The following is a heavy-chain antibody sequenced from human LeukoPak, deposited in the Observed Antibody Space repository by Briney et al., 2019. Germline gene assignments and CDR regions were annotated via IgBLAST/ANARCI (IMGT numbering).Heavy chain of an antibody. J-gene: IGHJ4*02. V-gene: IGHV1-46*01. D-gene: IGHD2-2*01. Sequence: VALVKVSCKASGYVFASYYIHWMRQAPGQGLEWMGKINPSGGRTNYAQKFQDRVTLTSDTSTSTAYMDLSSLRFEDTAVYYCASDGAYQPPRYWGQGTLVTVSS. CDR1: GYVFASYY. CDR2: INPSGGRT. CDR3: ASDGAYQPPRY.